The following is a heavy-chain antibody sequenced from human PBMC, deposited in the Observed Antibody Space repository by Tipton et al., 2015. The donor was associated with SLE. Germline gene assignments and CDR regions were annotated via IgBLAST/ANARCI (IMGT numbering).Heavy chain of an antibody. CDR3: ASLLAVTGNPDWYFDL. CDR1: GGTFSGYH. CDR2: ITQTGTT. D-gene: IGHD2-8*02. V-gene: IGHV4-34*01. J-gene: IGHJ2*01. Sequence: AGLVKPSETLSLICAVYGGTFSGYHWTWIRQTPGKGLEWIGEITQTGTTNYSPSLKSRLTISTDTSKRQISLRLTSMTAADTAVYYCASLLAVTGNPDWYFDLWGRGTLVTVSS.